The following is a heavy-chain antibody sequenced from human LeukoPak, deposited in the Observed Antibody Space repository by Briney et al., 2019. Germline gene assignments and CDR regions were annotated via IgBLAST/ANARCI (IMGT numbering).Heavy chain of an antibody. D-gene: IGHD3-10*01. Sequence: ASVKASCKASGYTFTSYDINWVRQATGQGLEWMGWMNPNSGNTGYAQKFQGRVTMTRNTSISTAYMELSSLRSEDTAVYYCARGVGVRGAFDIWGQGTMVTVSS. CDR1: GYTFTSYD. CDR2: MNPNSGNT. CDR3: ARGVGVRGAFDI. V-gene: IGHV1-8*01. J-gene: IGHJ3*02.